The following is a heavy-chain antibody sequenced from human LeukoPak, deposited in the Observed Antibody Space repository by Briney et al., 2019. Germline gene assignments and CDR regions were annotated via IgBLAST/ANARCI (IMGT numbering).Heavy chain of an antibody. V-gene: IGHV4-4*07. CDR1: GGSISSYY. CDR3: ARDGGYFDSSGYFHRDAFDF. D-gene: IGHD3-22*01. CDR2: IYTSGST. Sequence: PSETLSLTCTVSGGSISSYYWSWIRQPAGKGLEWIGRIYTSGSTNYHPSLKSRVTMSVDTSKNQFSLKLTSVTAADTAMYYCARDGGYFDSSGYFHRDAFDFWGQGIMITVSS. J-gene: IGHJ3*01.